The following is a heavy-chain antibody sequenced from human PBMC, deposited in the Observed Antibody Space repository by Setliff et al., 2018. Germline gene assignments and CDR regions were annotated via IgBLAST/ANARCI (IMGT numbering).Heavy chain of an antibody. Sequence: PGGSLRLSCAASGYTFSSNNMSWVRQAPGKGLEWVANIKQDGSEKYYVDSVKGRFTISRDNAKNSLYLQMNSLRAEDTAVYYCARAVGSSSGWYNYYYYMDVWGKGTTVTVSS. D-gene: IGHD6-19*01. CDR3: ARAVGSSSGWYNYYYYMDV. CDR2: IKQDGSEK. J-gene: IGHJ6*03. CDR1: GYTFSSNN. V-gene: IGHV3-7*05.